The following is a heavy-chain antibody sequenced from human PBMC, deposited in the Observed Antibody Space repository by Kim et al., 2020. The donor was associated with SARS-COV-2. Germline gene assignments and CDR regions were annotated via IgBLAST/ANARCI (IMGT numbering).Heavy chain of an antibody. CDR1: GFTFTGYA. CDR3: MKGGWGWIWDH. J-gene: IGHJ4*02. D-gene: IGHD2-2*03. Sequence: GGSLRLSCTTSGFTFTGYAMSWVRQAPGKGLEWVSSIDGSDGTTYYVGSVKGRFTISRDNSKNTLYLPMNSLRADETAVYYCMKGGWGWIWDHWGQGTRVTVSS. CDR2: IDGSDGTT. V-gene: IGHV3-23*01.